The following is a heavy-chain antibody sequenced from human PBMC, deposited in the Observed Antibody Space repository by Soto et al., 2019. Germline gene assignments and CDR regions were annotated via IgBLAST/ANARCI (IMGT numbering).Heavy chain of an antibody. V-gene: IGHV4-59*01. CDR2: IYYSGST. CDR1: GGSISSYY. CDR3: ARGSAVVIPRNFDY. D-gene: IGHD3-22*01. Sequence: KSSETLSLTCTVSGGSISSYYWSWIRQPPGKGLEWIGYIYYSGSTNYNPSLKSRVTISVDTSKNQFSLKLSSVTAADTAVYYCARGSAVVIPRNFDYWGQGTLVTVSS. J-gene: IGHJ4*02.